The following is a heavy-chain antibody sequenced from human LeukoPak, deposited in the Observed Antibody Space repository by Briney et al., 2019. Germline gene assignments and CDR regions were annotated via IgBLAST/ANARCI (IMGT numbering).Heavy chain of an antibody. D-gene: IGHD6-6*01. CDR2: IYHSGST. Sequence: PSETLSLTCTVSGGSISSSSYYWGWIRQPPGKGLEWIGSIYHSGSTYYNPSLKSRVTISVDTSKNQFSLKLSSVTAADTAVYYCARGSSRYRVSGATFFDYWGQGTLVTVSS. J-gene: IGHJ4*02. CDR3: ARGSSRYRVSGATFFDY. V-gene: IGHV4-39*07. CDR1: GGSISSSSYY.